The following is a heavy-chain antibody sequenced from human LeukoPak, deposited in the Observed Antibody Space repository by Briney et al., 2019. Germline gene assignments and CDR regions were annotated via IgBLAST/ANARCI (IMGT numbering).Heavy chain of an antibody. Sequence: GGSLRLSCAASGFTVSSNYMSWVRQAPGKGLEWVSGISGSGGSTYYADSVKGRFTVSRDNSKNTLYLQMNSLRAEDTAVYYCAKGYDSNSYYANYWGQGTLVTVSS. V-gene: IGHV3-23*01. CDR3: AKGYDSNSYYANY. CDR1: GFTVSSNY. D-gene: IGHD3-22*01. J-gene: IGHJ4*02. CDR2: ISGSGGST.